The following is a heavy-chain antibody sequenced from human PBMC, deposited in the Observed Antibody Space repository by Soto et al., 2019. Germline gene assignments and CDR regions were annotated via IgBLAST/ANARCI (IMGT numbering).Heavy chain of an antibody. CDR3: ARHLSGSYSPFDY. J-gene: IGHJ4*02. D-gene: IGHD1-26*01. Sequence: PSETLSLTCTVSGGSISSSSYYWGWIRQPPGKGLEWIGSIYYSGSTYYNPSLKSRVTISVDTSKNQFSLKLSSVTAADTAVYYCARHLSGSYSPFDYWGQGTLVTVSS. V-gene: IGHV4-39*01. CDR1: GGSISSSSYY. CDR2: IYYSGST.